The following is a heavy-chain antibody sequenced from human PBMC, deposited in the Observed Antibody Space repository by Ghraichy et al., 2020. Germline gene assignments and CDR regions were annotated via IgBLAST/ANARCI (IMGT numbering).Heavy chain of an antibody. D-gene: IGHD1-26*01. CDR2: ISYDGSNK. V-gene: IGHV3-30-3*01. Sequence: GGSLRLSCAASGFTFSSYAMHWVRQAPGKGLEWVAVISYDGSNKYYADSVKGRFTISRDNSKNTLYLQMNSLRAEDTAVYYCARDGPSSGSYYYLAYWGQGTLVTVSS. CDR3: ARDGPSSGSYYYLAY. CDR1: GFTFSSYA. J-gene: IGHJ4*02.